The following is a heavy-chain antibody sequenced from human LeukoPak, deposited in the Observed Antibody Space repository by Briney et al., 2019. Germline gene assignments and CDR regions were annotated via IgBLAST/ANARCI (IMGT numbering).Heavy chain of an antibody. V-gene: IGHV3-7*01. CDR3: ARVGYGDSPQDYWYFDL. Sequence: GGSLRLSCAASGFTFSSYWMSWVRQAPGKGLEWVANIKQDGSEKYYVDSVKGRFTISRDNAKNSLYLQMNSLRAEDTAVYYCARVGYGDSPQDYWYFDLWGRGTLVTVSS. CDR2: IKQDGSEK. D-gene: IGHD4-17*01. CDR1: GFTFSSYW. J-gene: IGHJ2*01.